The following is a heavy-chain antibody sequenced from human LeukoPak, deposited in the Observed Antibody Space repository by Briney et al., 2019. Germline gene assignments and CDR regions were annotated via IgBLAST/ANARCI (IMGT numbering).Heavy chain of an antibody. J-gene: IGHJ4*02. Sequence: PSETLSLTCAVYGGSFSGYYWSWIRQPPGKGLEWIGEINHSGSTNYNPSLKSRVTISVDTSKNQFSLKLSSVTAADMAVYYCARGMDYYGSGSYYRDFDYWGQGTLVTVSS. CDR2: INHSGST. CDR3: ARGMDYYGSGSYYRDFDY. V-gene: IGHV4-34*01. D-gene: IGHD3-10*01. CDR1: GGSFSGYY.